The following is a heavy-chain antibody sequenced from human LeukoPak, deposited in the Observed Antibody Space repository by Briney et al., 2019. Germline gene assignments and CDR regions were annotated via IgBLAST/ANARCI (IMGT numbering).Heavy chain of an antibody. CDR3: AREAAGPEGFDY. Sequence: SETLSLTCTVSGGSISSSTYYWGWIRQPPGKGLEWIGSIYYSGSTYYNPSLKSRVTISVDTSKNQFSLKLSSVTAADTAVYYCAREAAGPEGFDYWGQGTLVTVSS. CDR1: GGSISSSTYY. D-gene: IGHD6-13*01. CDR2: IYYSGST. J-gene: IGHJ4*02. V-gene: IGHV4-39*02.